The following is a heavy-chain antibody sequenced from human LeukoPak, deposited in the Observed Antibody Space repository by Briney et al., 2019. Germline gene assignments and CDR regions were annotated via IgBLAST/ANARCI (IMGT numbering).Heavy chain of an antibody. D-gene: IGHD3-22*01. CDR1: AFTLSSYE. Sequence: AGYLRPSCAAAAFTLSSYEMNWVRQPPGAGLEWVSYISSSGSTIYYEDPVKGRFTISRDNAKNSLYLQMNSLRAEDTAVYYCARSDDSSGYYYPPFDPWGQGTLVTVSS. CDR3: ARSDDSSGYYYPPFDP. V-gene: IGHV3-48*03. CDR2: ISSSGSTI. J-gene: IGHJ5*02.